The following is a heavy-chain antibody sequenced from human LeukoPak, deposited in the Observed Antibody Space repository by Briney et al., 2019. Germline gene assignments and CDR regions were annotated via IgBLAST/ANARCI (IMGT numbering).Heavy chain of an antibody. CDR3: ARGVGLTQGGTFDY. V-gene: IGHV4-4*07. D-gene: IGHD1-1*01. CDR2: IYTSGST. CDR1: GGSISSYY. Sequence: PSETLSLTCTVSGGSISSYYWSWIRQPAGKGLEWIGRIYTSGSTHYNSSLKSRVTISVDTSKNQLSLKLSSVTAADTAVYYCARGVGLTQGGTFDYWGQGTLVTVSS. J-gene: IGHJ4*02.